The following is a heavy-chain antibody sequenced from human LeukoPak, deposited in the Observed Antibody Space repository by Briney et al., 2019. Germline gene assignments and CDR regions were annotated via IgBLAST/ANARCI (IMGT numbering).Heavy chain of an antibody. J-gene: IGHJ4*02. CDR1: GYTFTSYA. D-gene: IGHD5-12*01. CDR2: INAGNGDT. V-gene: IGHV1-3*01. CDR3: ARVNSGYHWGAFDY. Sequence: ASVKVSCKASGYTFTSYAMHWVRQAPGQRLEWMGWINAGNGDTKFSQNFQGRVTITRGTPASTAYMELSSLRSEDTAVYYCARVNSGYHWGAFDYWGQGTPVTVSS.